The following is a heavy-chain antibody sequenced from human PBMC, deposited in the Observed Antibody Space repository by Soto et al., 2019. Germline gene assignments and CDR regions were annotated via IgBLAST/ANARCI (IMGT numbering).Heavy chain of an antibody. J-gene: IGHJ4*02. CDR3: ARRAPVTPFDY. CDR2: IRSNSYGGTS. Sequence: GVLRLSCTTSGFRFGDYAMSWFRQAPGKGPEWIGVIRSNSYGGTSEYAPSVKGRFTLSRDDSANSVYLQMHSLKIEDTAVYYCARRAPVTPFDYWGQGTLVTVSS. D-gene: IGHD4-17*01. V-gene: IGHV3-49*03. CDR1: GFRFGDYA.